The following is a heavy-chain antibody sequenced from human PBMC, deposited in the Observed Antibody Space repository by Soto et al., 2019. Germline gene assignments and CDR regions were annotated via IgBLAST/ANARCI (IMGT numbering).Heavy chain of an antibody. J-gene: IGHJ4*02. V-gene: IGHV3-30-3*01. CDR2: VSYDGTKQ. Sequence: QVQLVESGGGVVQPGRSLRVSCAASGFTFSHYAMHWVRQAPGKWLEWVAVVSYDGTKQFYADSVKGRFTMSRDSSTVTLYLRMNNMRDEDTAVYYCAGDRVNDYDSSGYYNFDFWGQGTLVTVSS. CDR3: AGDRVNDYDSSGYYNFDF. CDR1: GFTFSHYA. D-gene: IGHD3-22*01.